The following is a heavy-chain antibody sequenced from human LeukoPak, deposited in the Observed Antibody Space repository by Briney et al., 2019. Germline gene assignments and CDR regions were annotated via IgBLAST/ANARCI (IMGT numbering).Heavy chain of an antibody. V-gene: IGHV4-34*01. CDR1: GGSLSGYY. CDR3: ARDPCSSISCPLRF. J-gene: IGHJ4*02. CDR2: INHSGRT. Sequence: SETLSLTCAVSGGSLSGYYCTWIRQSPGKGLEWIGEINHSGRTNYNPSLESRVSISVDTSKNQFSLIPTSVTAADTAVYYCARDPCSSISCPLRFWGQGTLVTVSS. D-gene: IGHD2-2*01.